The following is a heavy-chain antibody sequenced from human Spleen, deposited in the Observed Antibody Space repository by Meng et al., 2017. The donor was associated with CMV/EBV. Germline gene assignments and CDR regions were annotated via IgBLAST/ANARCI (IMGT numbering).Heavy chain of an antibody. CDR1: GYTFTTYY. D-gene: IGHD1-26*01. J-gene: IGHJ4*02. CDR2: INPSAGTA. Sequence: ASVKVSCKASGYTFTTYYIHWVRQAPGQGLEWMGLINPSAGTANYAQKFQGRATITTDTSTSTVHMELISLRSDDTAVYYCAKSIVGDRLDYWGQGTLVTVSS. CDR3: AKSIVGDRLDY. V-gene: IGHV1-46*01.